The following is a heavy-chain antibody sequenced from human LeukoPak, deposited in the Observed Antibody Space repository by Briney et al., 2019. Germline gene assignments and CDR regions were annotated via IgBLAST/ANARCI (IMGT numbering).Heavy chain of an antibody. Sequence: GSSVKVSCKASGGTFSSYAISWVRQAPGQGLEWMGGIIPIFGTANYAQKFQGRVTITADKSTSTAYMELSSLRSEDTAVYYCARGRAYYYGSGSYGADGNDAFDIWGQGTMVTVSS. CDR1: GGTFSSYA. V-gene: IGHV1-69*06. D-gene: IGHD3-10*01. J-gene: IGHJ3*02. CDR2: IIPIFGTA. CDR3: ARGRAYYYGSGSYGADGNDAFDI.